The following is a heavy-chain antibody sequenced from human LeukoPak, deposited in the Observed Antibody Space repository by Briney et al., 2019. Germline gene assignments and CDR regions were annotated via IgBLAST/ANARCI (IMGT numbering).Heavy chain of an antibody. V-gene: IGHV3-11*06. CDR2: INGRGTYI. Sequence: GGSLRLSCAASGFTFSDYFMSWVRQAPGKGLEWLSYINGRGTYIDYAESLKGRITISRDNAQNSLYLQMNSLRVEDTAVYYCARVRVYVRRFGGTATYFDYWGQGTLVTVSS. CDR1: GFTFSDYF. J-gene: IGHJ4*02. D-gene: IGHD3-10*01. CDR3: ARVRVYVRRFGGTATYFDY.